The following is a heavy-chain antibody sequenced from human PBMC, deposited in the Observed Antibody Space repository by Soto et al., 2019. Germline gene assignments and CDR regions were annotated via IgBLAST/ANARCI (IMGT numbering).Heavy chain of an antibody. CDR3: ARHGNSFSYFDY. D-gene: IGHD2-15*01. J-gene: IGHJ4*02. CDR2: ISSSGNSM. V-gene: IGHV3-21*01. CDR1: TFTFSHYS. Sequence: EVRLVESGGGLVKPGGSLRLYCAASTFTFSHYSMNWVRQAPGKGLEWVSSISSSGNSMYYTDSVKGRFTISRDNAKNSLFLQINSLRAEDTAVYYCARHGNSFSYFDYWGQGTLVTVSS.